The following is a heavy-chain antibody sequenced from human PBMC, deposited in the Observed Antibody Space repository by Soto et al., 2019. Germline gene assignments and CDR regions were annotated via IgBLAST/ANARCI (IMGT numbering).Heavy chain of an antibody. J-gene: IGHJ4*02. D-gene: IGHD2-2*01. Sequence: EVQLVESGGGLVQPGGSLRLSCAASGFTFSGYWMTWVRQAPGKGLEWVANIKGDGSEKHYVDSVKGRFTISADNAKNAVHLEMNSLRADDTAVYFCAREGQGYCSSSSCPGIWGQGTLVTVSS. CDR3: AREGQGYCSSSSCPGI. CDR1: GFTFSGYW. CDR2: IKGDGSEK. V-gene: IGHV3-7*01.